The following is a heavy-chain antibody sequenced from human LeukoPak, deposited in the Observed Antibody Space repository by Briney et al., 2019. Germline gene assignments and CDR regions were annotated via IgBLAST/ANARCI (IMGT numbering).Heavy chain of an antibody. D-gene: IGHD1-26*01. CDR3: ARDRGGIVGATDYYYYYMDV. V-gene: IGHV1-69*13. CDR1: GGTFSSYA. Sequence: SVKVSCKASGGTFSSYAISWVRQAPGQGLEWMGGIIPIFGTANYAQKFQGRVTITADESTSTAYMELSSLRSEDTAVYYCARDRGGIVGATDYYYYYMDVWGKGTTVTISS. J-gene: IGHJ6*03. CDR2: IIPIFGTA.